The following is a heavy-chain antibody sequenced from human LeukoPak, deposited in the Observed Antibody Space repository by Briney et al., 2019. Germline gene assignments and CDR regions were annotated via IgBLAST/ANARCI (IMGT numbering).Heavy chain of an antibody. CDR2: IYHSGSA. V-gene: IGHV4-59*08. D-gene: IGHD2-2*02. CDR1: GGSISSRY. CDR3: VRYCSSTTCYTRAVDY. Sequence: SETLSLTCTVSGGSISSRYWSWIRQPPGKVLEWIGSIYHSGSAYYNPSLKSRVTISVDTSKNQFSLKLSSVTAADTAVYYCVRYCSSTTCYTRAVDYWGQGTLVTVSS. J-gene: IGHJ4*02.